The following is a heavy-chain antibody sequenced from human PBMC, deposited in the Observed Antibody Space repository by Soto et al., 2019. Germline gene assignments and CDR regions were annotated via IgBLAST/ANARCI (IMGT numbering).Heavy chain of an antibody. Sequence: ASVKFSCTVSGYTFTSYGITWVRQAPEQGLQWMGWISAYNGNTNYAQKLQGRVTMTTDTSTSTAYMELRSLRSDDTAVYYCARAIEVRVSYRYPYYFDYWGQGTLVTVSS. CDR3: ARAIEVRVSYRYPYYFDY. J-gene: IGHJ4*02. CDR2: ISAYNGNT. CDR1: GYTFTSYG. D-gene: IGHD3-16*02. V-gene: IGHV1-18*01.